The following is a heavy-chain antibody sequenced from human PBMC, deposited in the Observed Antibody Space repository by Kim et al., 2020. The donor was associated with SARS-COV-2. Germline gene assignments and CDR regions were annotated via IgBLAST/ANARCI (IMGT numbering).Heavy chain of an antibody. J-gene: IGHJ4*02. CDR3: VRHGSKYFDY. D-gene: IGHD1-26*01. Sequence: SETLSLTCAVSGGSVSSGNWWSWVRQPPGKGLEWIGQSHHTGYSNYNASLKSRVTIAVDTSKNQLSLKLSSVTAADTAVYYCVRHGSKYFDYWGQGTLV. V-gene: IGHV4-4*02. CDR1: GGSVSSGNW. CDR2: SHHTGYS.